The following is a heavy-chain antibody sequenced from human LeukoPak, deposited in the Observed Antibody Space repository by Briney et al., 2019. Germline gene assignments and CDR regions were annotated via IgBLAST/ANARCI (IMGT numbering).Heavy chain of an antibody. D-gene: IGHD3-22*01. V-gene: IGHV3-23*01. Sequence: GGSLRLSCAASGFTFSSYAMSWVRQAPGKGLEWVSDITSGGSTYYADSVKGRFTISRDNSKITLYLQMNSPRAEDTAVYYCAKGSYYDSSGSFYFDYWGQGTLVTVSS. J-gene: IGHJ4*02. CDR1: GFTFSSYA. CDR2: ITSGGST. CDR3: AKGSYYDSSGSFYFDY.